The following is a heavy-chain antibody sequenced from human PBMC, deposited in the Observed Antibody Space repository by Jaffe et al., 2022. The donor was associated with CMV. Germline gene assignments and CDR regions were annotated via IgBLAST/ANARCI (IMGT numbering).Heavy chain of an antibody. CDR3: ARGGLGAIDY. CDR2: INNDGSIT. D-gene: IGHD1-26*01. Sequence: EVRLVQSGGGPVQPGGSLRLSCAASGYTFSSFWIHWVRQAPGKGLVWVSFINNDGSITDYAASVKGRFTISRDNAKNTLYLQMNSLRAEDTAVYYCARGGLGAIDYWGQGSLVTVSS. V-gene: IGHV3-74*01. CDR1: GYTFSSFW. J-gene: IGHJ4*02.